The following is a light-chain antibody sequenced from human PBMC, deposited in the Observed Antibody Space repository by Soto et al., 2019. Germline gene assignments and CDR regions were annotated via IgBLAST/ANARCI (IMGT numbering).Light chain of an antibody. V-gene: IGKV1-6*01. J-gene: IGKJ5*01. CDR3: QQVNSFPST. CDR1: QDIRND. Sequence: AMKMTQSPSSLSASVEERGTITCLASQDIRNDLGWFQQKPGKAPKLLINTASTLQSGVSSRFSGSGSGTDFTLPLSSLQPEDFATYYCQQVNSFPSTFGQGTRLENK. CDR2: TAS.